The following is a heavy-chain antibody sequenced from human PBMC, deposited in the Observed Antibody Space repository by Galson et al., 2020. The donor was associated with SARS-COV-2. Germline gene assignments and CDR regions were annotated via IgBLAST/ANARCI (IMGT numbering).Heavy chain of an antibody. J-gene: IGHJ2*01. CDR1: GFTFSSYS. D-gene: IGHD6-19*01. CDR2: ISSSSSYI. V-gene: IGHV3-21*01. Sequence: TGGSLRLSCAASGFTFSSYSMNWVRQAPGKGLEWVSSISSSSSYIYYADSVKGRFTISRDNAKNSLYLQMNSLRAEDTAVYYCARDLPPNGWYLWYFDLWGRGTLVTVSS. CDR3: ARDLPPNGWYLWYFDL.